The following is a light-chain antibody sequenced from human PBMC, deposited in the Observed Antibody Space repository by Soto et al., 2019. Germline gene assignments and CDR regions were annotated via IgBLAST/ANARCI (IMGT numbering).Light chain of an antibody. V-gene: IGLV2-11*01. J-gene: IGLJ1*01. CDR3: CSYAGSYTP. CDR2: DVS. Sequence: SALTQPRSVPGSPGQSVAISCTGTSSDVGGYNYVSWYQQHPGKAPKLMIYDVSKRPSGVPDRFSGSKSGNTASLTISGLQAEDEADYYCCSYAGSYTPFGTGTKVTVL. CDR1: SSDVGGYNY.